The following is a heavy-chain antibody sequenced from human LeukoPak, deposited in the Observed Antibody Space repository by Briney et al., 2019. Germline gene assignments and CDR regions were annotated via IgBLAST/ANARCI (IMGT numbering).Heavy chain of an antibody. CDR3: AGGDFRPPDYYFDY. D-gene: IGHD3-16*01. V-gene: IGHV1-69*04. Sequence: SVKVSFKASGGTFSSYAISWVRQAPGQGLEWMGRIIPILGIANYAQKFQGRVTITADKSTSTAYMELSSLRSEDTAVYYCAGGDFRPPDYYFDYWGQGALVTVSS. CDR2: IIPILGIA. CDR1: GGTFSSYA. J-gene: IGHJ4*02.